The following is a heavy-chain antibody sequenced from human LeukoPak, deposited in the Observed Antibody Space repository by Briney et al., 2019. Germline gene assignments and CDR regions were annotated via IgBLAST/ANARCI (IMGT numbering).Heavy chain of an antibody. CDR1: GFTLSSYS. CDR3: ARGLDCRSTSCYLDN. Sequence: PGGSLRLSCAASGFTLSSYSMNWVRQAPGKGLEWVANIKQDGSEKFYVDSVKGRFTISRDNAKNSLDLQINSLGAEDTAVYYCARGLDCRSTSCYLDNWGQGTLVTVSS. CDR2: IKQDGSEK. D-gene: IGHD2-2*01. J-gene: IGHJ4*02. V-gene: IGHV3-7*01.